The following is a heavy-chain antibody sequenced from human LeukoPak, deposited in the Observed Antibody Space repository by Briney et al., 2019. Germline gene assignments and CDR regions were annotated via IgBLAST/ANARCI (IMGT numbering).Heavy chain of an antibody. V-gene: IGHV4-38-2*01. Sequence: SETLSLTCAVSGYSITTVYWWGWIRQTPGRGLEWIGSLHHSGITSYNQSLKSRVTISIDTSKNRVSLRLSSVTAADTAVYYCARVGGNDSTGHYSVDYWGQGTLVIVSS. CDR1: GYSITTVYW. D-gene: IGHD3-22*01. J-gene: IGHJ4*02. CDR3: ARVGGNDSTGHYSVDY. CDR2: LHHSGIT.